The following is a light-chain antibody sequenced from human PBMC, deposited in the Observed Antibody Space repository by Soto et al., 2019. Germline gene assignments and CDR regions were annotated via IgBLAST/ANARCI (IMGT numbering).Light chain of an antibody. Sequence: ENVLTQSPATLSLSPGEGATLSCRASQTVRSSSLAWYQQKPGQAPRLLIFGASTRAAGFPDRFSGSGSGTDFTLTISRLEPEDFAVYYCQQYGSSPRTFGQGTKVDI. CDR1: QTVRSSS. CDR2: GAS. CDR3: QQYGSSPRT. V-gene: IGKV3-20*01. J-gene: IGKJ1*01.